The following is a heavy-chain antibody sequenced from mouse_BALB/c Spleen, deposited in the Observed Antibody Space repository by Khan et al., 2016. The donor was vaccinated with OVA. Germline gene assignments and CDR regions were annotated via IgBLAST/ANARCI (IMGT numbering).Heavy chain of an antibody. CDR1: AYSFTNYY. CDR2: IDPFSGGT. Sequence: VQLQQSGPELMKPGASVKISCKASAYSFTNYYIHWVIQSHGKSLEWIGYIDPFSGGTTYNQKFKDKATLTVDKSSSTAYIHLSNLTSEDSAVYYCTRHGYVAWFTYWGQGTLVTVSA. V-gene: IGHV1S135*01. D-gene: IGHD2-2*01. CDR3: TRHGYVAWFTY. J-gene: IGHJ3*01.